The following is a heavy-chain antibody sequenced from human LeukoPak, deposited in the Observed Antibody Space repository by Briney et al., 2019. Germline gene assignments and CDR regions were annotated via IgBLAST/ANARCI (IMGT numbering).Heavy chain of an antibody. J-gene: IGHJ4*02. Sequence: KPSETLSLTCTVSGGSISSYCWSWIRQPPGKGLEWIGYIYYSGSTNYNPSLKSRVTISVDTSENQFSLKLGSVTAADTAVYYCARNEWFGELLSEYYFDYWGQGTPVTVSS. CDR2: IYYSGST. CDR1: GGSISSYC. CDR3: ARNEWFGELLSEYYFDY. V-gene: IGHV4-59*01. D-gene: IGHD3-10*01.